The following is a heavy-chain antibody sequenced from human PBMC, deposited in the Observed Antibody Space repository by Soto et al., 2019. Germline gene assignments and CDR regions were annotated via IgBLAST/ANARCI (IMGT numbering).Heavy chain of an antibody. CDR3: ARDGERKQLWFYYYYGMDV. J-gene: IGHJ6*02. Sequence: GGSLRLSCAASVFTFSSYAMHWVRQAPGKGLEWVAVISYDGSNKYYADSVKGRFTISRDNSKNTLYLQMNSLRAEDTAVYYCARDGERKQLWFYYYYGMDVWGQGTTVTVSS. CDR2: ISYDGSNK. D-gene: IGHD5-18*01. CDR1: VFTFSSYA. V-gene: IGHV3-30-3*01.